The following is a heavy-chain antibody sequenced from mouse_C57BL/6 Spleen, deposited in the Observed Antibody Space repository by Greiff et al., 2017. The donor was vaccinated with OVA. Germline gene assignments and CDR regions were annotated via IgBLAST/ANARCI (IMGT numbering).Heavy chain of an antibody. J-gene: IGHJ2*01. Sequence: QVQLKESGAELVRPGASVKLSCKASGYTFTDYYINWVKQRPGQGLEWIARIYPGSGNTYYNEKFKGKATLTAEKSSSTAYMQLSSLTSEDSAVYFCARSGDYYGSEGDDWGQGTTLTVSS. CDR3: ARSGDYYGSEGDD. D-gene: IGHD1-1*01. V-gene: IGHV1-76*01. CDR2: IYPGSGNT. CDR1: GYTFTDYY.